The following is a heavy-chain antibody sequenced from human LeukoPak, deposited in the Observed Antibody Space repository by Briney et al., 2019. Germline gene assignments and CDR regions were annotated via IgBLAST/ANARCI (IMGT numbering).Heavy chain of an antibody. J-gene: IGHJ4*02. V-gene: IGHV3-74*01. CDR3: ARDQGPYY. CDR2: INTDGSGT. CDR1: GFTFSSYW. Sequence: GRSLRLSCVVSGFTFSSYWMYWVRQAPGEGLVWVSRINTDGSGTRYADSVKGRFTISRDNAKNTLYLQINSLRAEDTAVYYFARDQGPYYWGQGTLVTVSS.